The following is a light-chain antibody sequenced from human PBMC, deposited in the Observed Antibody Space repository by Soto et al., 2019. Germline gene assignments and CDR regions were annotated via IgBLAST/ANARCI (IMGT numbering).Light chain of an antibody. V-gene: IGLV2-14*01. CDR2: QVS. Sequence: QSALTQPASVSGSPGQSITISCTGTSSDVGAYNYVSWFQQHPGKAPKLMIFQVSNRPSGVSDRFSGSKSGNTASLTISGLQAEDEVNYYCISHTPSSTGGFGGGTRL. CDR3: ISHTPSSTGG. J-gene: IGLJ2*01. CDR1: SSDVGAYNY.